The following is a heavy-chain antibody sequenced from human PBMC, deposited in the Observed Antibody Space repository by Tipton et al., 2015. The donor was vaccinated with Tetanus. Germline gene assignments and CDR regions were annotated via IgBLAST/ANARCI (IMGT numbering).Heavy chain of an antibody. CDR2: ISYDGSNK. J-gene: IGHJ4*02. V-gene: IGHV3-30-3*01. Sequence: SLRLSCAASGFTFSIYAMHWVRQAPGKGLEWVAVISYDGSNKYYADSVKGRFTISRDNSKNTLYLQMNSLRAEDTAVYYCARGDYYGSGECGSYVDYWVQGTLVTVSS. D-gene: IGHD3-10*01. CDR1: GFTFSIYA. CDR3: ARGDYYGSGECGSYVDY.